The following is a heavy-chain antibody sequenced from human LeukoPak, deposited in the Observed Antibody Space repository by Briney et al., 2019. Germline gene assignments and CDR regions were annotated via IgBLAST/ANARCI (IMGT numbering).Heavy chain of an antibody. CDR1: GYTFTSYD. CDR2: MNPNSGNT. D-gene: IGHD4-17*01. CDR3: AKGPPRQDQRNTVRNFDY. Sequence: ASVKVSCKASGYTFTSYDIHWVRQATGQGLEWMGWMNPNSGNTGYAQKFQGRVTMTRNTSISAAYMELSSLRAEDTAVYYCAKGPPRQDQRNTVRNFDYWGQGTLVTVSS. J-gene: IGHJ4*02. V-gene: IGHV1-8*01.